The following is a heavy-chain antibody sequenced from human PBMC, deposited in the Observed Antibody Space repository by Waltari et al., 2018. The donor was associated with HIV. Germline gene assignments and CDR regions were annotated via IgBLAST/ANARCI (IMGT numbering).Heavy chain of an antibody. Sequence: QVQLVESGGGVVQPGRSLRLSCATSGFIFSSHGMHWVRQAPGKGLEWVAVIWYDGNNKYYVDSVKGRFTISRDNSKNTLYLQMNSLRAEDTAVYYCARDQAAAEHYYSGMDVWGQGTTVTVSS. CDR3: ARDQAAAEHYYSGMDV. CDR2: IWYDGNNK. D-gene: IGHD6-13*01. CDR1: GFIFSSHG. J-gene: IGHJ6*02. V-gene: IGHV3-33*01.